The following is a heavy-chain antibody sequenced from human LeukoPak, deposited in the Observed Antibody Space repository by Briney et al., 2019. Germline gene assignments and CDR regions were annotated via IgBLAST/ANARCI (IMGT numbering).Heavy chain of an antibody. J-gene: IGHJ4*02. D-gene: IGHD3-22*01. CDR1: GYTFTSYG. V-gene: IGHV1-18*01. CDR3: ASTPYYDSSGYNY. CDR2: ISAYNGNT. Sequence: GASVKVSCKASGYTFTSYGISWVRQAPGQGLEWMGWISAYNGNTNYAQKLQGRVTTTTDASTSTAYMELRSLRSDDTAVYYCASTPYYDSSGYNYWGQGTLVTVSS.